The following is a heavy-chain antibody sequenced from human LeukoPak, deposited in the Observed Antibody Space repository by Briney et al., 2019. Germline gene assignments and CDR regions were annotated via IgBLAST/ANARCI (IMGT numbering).Heavy chain of an antibody. CDR2: IYYSGST. Sequence: SETLSLTCTVSGGSISDYFWSWIRQPPGKGLEWIGYIYYSGSTNYNPSLKSRVTISVDTSKNQFSLKLSSVTAADTAVYYCARLEYSSGWYKFDYWGQGTLVTVSS. CDR1: GGSISDYF. CDR3: ARLEYSSGWYKFDY. J-gene: IGHJ4*02. V-gene: IGHV4-59*08. D-gene: IGHD6-19*01.